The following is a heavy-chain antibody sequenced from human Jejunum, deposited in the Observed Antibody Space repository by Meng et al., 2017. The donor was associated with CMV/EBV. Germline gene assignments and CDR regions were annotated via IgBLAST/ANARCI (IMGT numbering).Heavy chain of an antibody. J-gene: IGHJ4*02. V-gene: IGHV1-2*02. CDR2: INPNSGDT. CDR1: GYTFTGYY. Sequence: ASGYTFTGYYMHWVRQAPGQGPEWMGWINPNSGDTTYAQQFQGRVTMTRDTSISTAYMELSSLRSDDTAVHYCATSSSGFDFWTDYWGQGTLVTVSS. CDR3: ATSSSGFDFWTDY. D-gene: IGHD5-12*01.